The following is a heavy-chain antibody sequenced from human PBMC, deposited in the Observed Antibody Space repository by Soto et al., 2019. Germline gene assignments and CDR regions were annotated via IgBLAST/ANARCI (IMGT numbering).Heavy chain of an antibody. CDR2: ISTYNGNT. CDR1: GYMFTSYG. CDR3: ARDLGIAVAGLFQD. J-gene: IGHJ1*01. Sequence: QVQLVQSGAEEKKPGASIKVSCKASGYMFTSYGINWVRQAPGQGPEWMGWISTYNGNTNYAQKHQGRVTMTTDTSTSTAYMELKTLRSDDTAVYYCARDLGIAVAGLFQDWGQGTLVIVSS. V-gene: IGHV1-18*01. D-gene: IGHD6-19*01.